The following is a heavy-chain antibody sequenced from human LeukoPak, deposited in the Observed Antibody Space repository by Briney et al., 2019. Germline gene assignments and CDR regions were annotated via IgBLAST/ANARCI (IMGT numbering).Heavy chain of an antibody. CDR3: AREGIKNWFDP. Sequence: SETLSLTCAVYGGSFSGYYWSWIRQPPGKGLEWIGEINHSGSTNYNPSLKSRVTISVDTSENQFSLKLSSVTAADTAVYYCAREGIKNWFDPWGQGTLVTVSS. J-gene: IGHJ5*02. CDR2: INHSGST. V-gene: IGHV4-34*01. CDR1: GGSFSGYY. D-gene: IGHD3-10*01.